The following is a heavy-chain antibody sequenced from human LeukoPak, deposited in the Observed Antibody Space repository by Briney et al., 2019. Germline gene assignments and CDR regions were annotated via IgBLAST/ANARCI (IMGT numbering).Heavy chain of an antibody. V-gene: IGHV4-59*12. D-gene: IGHD4-23*01. Sequence: SETLSLTCTVSGGSISSYYWNWIRQPPGKGLEWIGYIHYSGNTYYNPSLKSRVSISVDTSKNQFSLKLSSVTAADTAVYYCARENNDYGGKKAFDYWGQGTLVTVSS. J-gene: IGHJ4*02. CDR1: GGSISSYY. CDR2: IHYSGNT. CDR3: ARENNDYGGKKAFDY.